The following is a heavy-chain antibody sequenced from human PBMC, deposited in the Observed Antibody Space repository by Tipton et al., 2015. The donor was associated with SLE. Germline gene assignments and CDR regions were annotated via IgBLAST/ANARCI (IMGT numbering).Heavy chain of an antibody. CDR3: ARHDYDDNGYYMHYFDY. CDR2: FYYSGST. Sequence: GLVKPSETLSLSCDVSGFSISSDYYWGWIRQPPGKGLEWIGYFYYSGSTNYNPSLQSRVSMSVDTSKNQVLVRLNSVTAADTAVYYCARHDYDDNGYYMHYFDYWGQGTLVTVSS. CDR1: GFSISSDYY. D-gene: IGHD3-22*01. J-gene: IGHJ4*02. V-gene: IGHV4-59*08.